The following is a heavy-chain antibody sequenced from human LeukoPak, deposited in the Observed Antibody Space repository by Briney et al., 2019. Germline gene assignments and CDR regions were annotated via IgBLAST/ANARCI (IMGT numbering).Heavy chain of an antibody. V-gene: IGHV1-46*01. CDR1: GYTFTSYY. J-gene: IGHJ4*02. CDR3: ARGTDLLELPAW. Sequence: ASVKASCKASGYTFTSYYMHWVQQAPGQGLEWMGIINPSGGSTSYAQKFQGRVTMTRDTSTSTVYMELSSLRSEDTAVYYCARGTDLLELPAWWGQGTLVTASS. CDR2: INPSGGST. D-gene: IGHD1-7*01.